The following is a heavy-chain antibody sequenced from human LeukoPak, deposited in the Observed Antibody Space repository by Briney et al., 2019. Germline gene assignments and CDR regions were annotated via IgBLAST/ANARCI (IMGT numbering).Heavy chain of an antibody. V-gene: IGHV4-4*02. Sequence: SGTLSLTCAVSGGSISSSNWWSWVRQPPGKGLEWIGEIYHSGSTNYNPSLKSRVTVSVDTSKNQFSLRLTSVTAADTAVYFCARGNRRLGYYGSGSRLPYDSWGQGTLVTVSS. J-gene: IGHJ5*02. CDR2: IYHSGST. D-gene: IGHD3-10*01. CDR3: ARGNRRLGYYGSGSRLPYDS. CDR1: GGSISSSNW.